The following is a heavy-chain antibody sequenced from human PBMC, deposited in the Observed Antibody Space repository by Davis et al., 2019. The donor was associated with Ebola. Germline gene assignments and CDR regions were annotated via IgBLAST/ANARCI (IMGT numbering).Heavy chain of an antibody. Sequence: GGSLRLSCAASGFTFSSYWMHWVRQAPGKGLEWVSYISRSGSTIYYADSVKGRFTISRDNSKNSLYLQMNSMRAEDTAVYYCARETYDYIGGSYRYYFDYWGQGTLVTVSS. V-gene: IGHV3-48*04. CDR3: ARETYDYIGGSYRYYFDY. D-gene: IGHD3-16*02. CDR2: ISRSGSTI. J-gene: IGHJ4*02. CDR1: GFTFSSYW.